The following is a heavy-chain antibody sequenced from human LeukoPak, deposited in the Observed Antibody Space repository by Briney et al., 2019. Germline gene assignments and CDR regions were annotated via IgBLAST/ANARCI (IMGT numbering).Heavy chain of an antibody. CDR2: IIPIFGTA. J-gene: IGHJ6*03. CDR1: GGTFSSYA. V-gene: IGHV1-69*06. CDR3: ARWYSSSSGDYMDV. D-gene: IGHD6-6*01. Sequence: RWASVKVSCKASGGTFSSYAISWVRQAPGQGLEWMGGIIPIFGTANYAQKFQGRVTITADKSTSTPYMELSSLRSEDTAVYYCARWYSSSSGDYMDVWGKGTTVTVSS.